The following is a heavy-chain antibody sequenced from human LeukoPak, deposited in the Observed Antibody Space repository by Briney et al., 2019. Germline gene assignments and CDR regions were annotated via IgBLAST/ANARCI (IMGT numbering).Heavy chain of an antibody. D-gene: IGHD2-2*01. Sequence: GGSLRLFCAASGFTFSSYSMNWVRQAPGKGLEWVSSISSSSSYIYYADSVKGRFTISRDNAKNSLYLQMNSLRAEDTAVYYCARDLEGDCSSTSCNWFDPWGQGTLVTVSS. CDR3: ARDLEGDCSSTSCNWFDP. J-gene: IGHJ5*02. CDR2: ISSSSSYI. V-gene: IGHV3-21*01. CDR1: GFTFSSYS.